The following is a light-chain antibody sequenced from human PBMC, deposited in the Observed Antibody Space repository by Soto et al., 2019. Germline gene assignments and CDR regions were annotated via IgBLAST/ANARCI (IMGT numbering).Light chain of an antibody. J-gene: IGLJ3*02. CDR3: SSYTSSSTWV. V-gene: IGLV2-14*01. CDR2: EVT. CDR1: NSDLGNHNY. Sequence: QSVLTQPRAVSGSPGQSVTISCAGTNSDLGNHNYVSWFQQHPGKAPKLIICEVTNRPPGVSNRFSGSKSGNTASLTISGLQTEEEADYYCSSYTSSSTWVFGGGTKVTVL.